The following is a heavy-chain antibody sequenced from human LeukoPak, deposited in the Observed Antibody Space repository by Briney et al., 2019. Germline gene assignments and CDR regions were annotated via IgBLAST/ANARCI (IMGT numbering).Heavy chain of an antibody. V-gene: IGHV4-61*01. CDR2: IYYSGST. Sequence: SETLSLTCTVSGGSVSSGSYYWSWIRQTPGKRLDWIGYIYYSGSTNYNPSLKSRVTISVDTSKNQFSLKLSSVTAADTAVYYCARVRDSSGWYGGDYWGQGTLVTVSS. CDR3: ARVRDSSGWYGGDY. CDR1: GGSVSSGSYY. J-gene: IGHJ4*02. D-gene: IGHD6-19*01.